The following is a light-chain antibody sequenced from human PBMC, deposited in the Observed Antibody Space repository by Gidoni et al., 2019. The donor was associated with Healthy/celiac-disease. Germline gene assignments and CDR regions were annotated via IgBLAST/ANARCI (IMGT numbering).Light chain of an antibody. CDR1: PSISSY. J-gene: IGKJ2*01. CDR3: QQSYSTRRGYT. V-gene: IGKV1-39*01. Sequence: DIQMTQSPSSLSASVGDRVTITCRASPSISSYLNWYQQKPGKAPKLLIYAASGLQSGVPSRFSGSGSGTDFTLTISSLQPEDVATYYCQQSYSTRRGYTFGQXTKLEIK. CDR2: AAS.